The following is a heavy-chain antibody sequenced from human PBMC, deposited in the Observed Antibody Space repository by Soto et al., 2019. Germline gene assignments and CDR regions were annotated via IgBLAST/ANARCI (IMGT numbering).Heavy chain of an antibody. J-gene: IGHJ4*02. CDR3: AKDMAYSGGPFDY. Sequence: EVQLVESGGGLVQPGRSLRLSCAASGFTFDDYAMHWVRQAPGKGLEWVSGISWNSGSIGYADSVKGRFTISRDNAKNSLYLQMNSLRAEDTALYYCAKDMAYSGGPFDYWGQGTLVTVSS. D-gene: IGHD1-26*01. V-gene: IGHV3-9*01. CDR1: GFTFDDYA. CDR2: ISWNSGSI.